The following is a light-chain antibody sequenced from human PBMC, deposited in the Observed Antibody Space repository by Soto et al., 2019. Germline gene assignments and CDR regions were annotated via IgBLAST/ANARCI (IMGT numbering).Light chain of an antibody. Sequence: DIQMTQSPSSLSASVGDRVTITCRASQNINTYLVWYQQKPDKAPKSLIYSASSLHSGVPARFSGSASGTDFTLTISSLQPEDVATYYCQQYKTYPITFGQGTRLEIK. CDR1: QNINTY. CDR2: SAS. CDR3: QQYKTYPIT. V-gene: IGKV1D-16*01. J-gene: IGKJ5*01.